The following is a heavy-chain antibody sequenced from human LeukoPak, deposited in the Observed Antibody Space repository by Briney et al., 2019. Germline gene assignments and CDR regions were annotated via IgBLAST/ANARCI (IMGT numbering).Heavy chain of an antibody. CDR3: AGYCSSVSCRNIDY. CDR1: GFTFSSYG. CDR2: IRYDGSNK. Sequence: GGSLRLSCAASGFTFSSYGMHWVRQAPGKGLEWVAIRYDGSNKYYADSVKGRFTISRDNSKNTLYLQMNSLRAEDTAVYYCAGYCSSVSCRNIDYWGQGTLVTVSS. V-gene: IGHV3-30*02. D-gene: IGHD2-2*01. J-gene: IGHJ4*02.